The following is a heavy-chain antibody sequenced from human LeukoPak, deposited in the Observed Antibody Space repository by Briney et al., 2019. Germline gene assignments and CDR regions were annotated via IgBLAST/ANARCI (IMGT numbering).Heavy chain of an antibody. Sequence: PGGSLRLSCAASGFTFSDYYMSWIRQAPGKGLEWVSYISSSGSTIYYADSVKGRFTISRDNAKNSLYQQTNSLRAEDTAVHYCARSGSMRDLYFDYWGQGTLVTVSS. CDR3: ARSGSMRDLYFDY. CDR1: GFTFSDYY. J-gene: IGHJ4*02. D-gene: IGHD3-10*01. V-gene: IGHV3-11*04. CDR2: ISSSGSTI.